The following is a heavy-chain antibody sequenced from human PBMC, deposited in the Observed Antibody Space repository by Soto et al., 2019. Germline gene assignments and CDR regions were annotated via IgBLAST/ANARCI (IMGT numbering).Heavy chain of an antibody. J-gene: IGHJ4*02. CDR1: GYTFTSYD. D-gene: IGHD6-13*01. CDR3: ASPGIAAAGYFDY. V-gene: IGHV1-46*01. Sequence: ASVNVSCKASGYTFTSYDINWVRQATGQGLEWMGIINPSGGSTSYAQKFQGRVTMTRDTSTSTVYMELSSLRSEDTAVYYCASPGIAAAGYFDYWGQGTLVTVSS. CDR2: INPSGGST.